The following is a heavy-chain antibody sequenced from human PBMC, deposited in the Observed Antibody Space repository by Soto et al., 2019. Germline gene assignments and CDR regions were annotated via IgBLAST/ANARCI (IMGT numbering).Heavy chain of an antibody. CDR1: GFTFSSYG. Sequence: PGGSLRLSCAASGFTFSSYGMHWVRQAPGKGLEWVAVISYDGSNKYYADSVKGRFTTSRDNSKNTLYLQMNSLRAEDTAVYYCAKDLGEGAARPGGLYYYYYYGMDVWGQGTTVTVSS. CDR3: AKDLGEGAARPGGLYYYYYYGMDV. V-gene: IGHV3-30*18. D-gene: IGHD6-6*01. CDR2: ISYDGSNK. J-gene: IGHJ6*02.